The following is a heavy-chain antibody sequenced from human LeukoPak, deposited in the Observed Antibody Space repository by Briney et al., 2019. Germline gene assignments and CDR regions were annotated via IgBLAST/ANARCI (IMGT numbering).Heavy chain of an antibody. CDR2: INASGGST. CDR1: GFTFSGYA. J-gene: IGHJ4*02. D-gene: IGHD6-19*01. V-gene: IGHV3-23*01. CDR3: AKYTSGWFEDY. Sequence: GGSLRLSCAASGFTFSGYAMNWVRQAPGKGLEWVSSINASGGSTYYADSVKGRFTMSRDTSQNTLYLQMNSLRAEDTAVYYCAKYTSGWFEDYWGQGTLVTVTS.